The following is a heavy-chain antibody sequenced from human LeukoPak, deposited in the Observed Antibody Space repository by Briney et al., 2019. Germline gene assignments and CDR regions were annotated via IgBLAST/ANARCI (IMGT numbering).Heavy chain of an antibody. D-gene: IGHD3-16*01. CDR1: GFTFSAYA. V-gene: IGHV3-23*01. Sequence: GGSLRLSCAASGFTFSAYAMNWVRQAPGQGLEWVSAISSTGDYIFYADSVKGRFTISRDNSKNTLYLQMNSLRAEDTGVYYCARWTYHYEVWGQGTLVTVSS. CDR2: ISSTGDYI. J-gene: IGHJ4*02. CDR3: ARWTYHYEV.